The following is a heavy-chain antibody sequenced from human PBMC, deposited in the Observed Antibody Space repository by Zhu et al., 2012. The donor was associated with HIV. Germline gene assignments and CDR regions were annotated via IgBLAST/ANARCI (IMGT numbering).Heavy chain of an antibody. Sequence: SASGFTFSTNWMHWVRQTPGKGLVWVSRISRDGSDTYYADSVKGRFTVSRDNAKNTLYLRMNGLRVEDTALYYCSREAVTAEFFDYWGQGALVTVSS. CDR1: GFTFSTNW. D-gene: IGHD6-19*01. V-gene: IGHV3-74*01. CDR2: ISRDGSDT. CDR3: SREAVTAEFFDY. J-gene: IGHJ4*02.